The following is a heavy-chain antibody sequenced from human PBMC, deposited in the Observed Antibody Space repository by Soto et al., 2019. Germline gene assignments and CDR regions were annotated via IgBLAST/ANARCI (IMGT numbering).Heavy chain of an antibody. CDR1: GFTFSSYW. J-gene: IGHJ6*03. V-gene: IGHV3-74*01. D-gene: IGHD2-2*01. Sequence: EVQLVESGGGLVQPGGSLRLSCAASGFTFSSYWMHWVRQAPGKGLVWVSRINSDGSSTSYADSVKGRFTISRDNAKNTLYLQMNSLRAEDTAVYYCAREGLGYCSSTSRAALYYYYYYMDVWGKGTTVTVSS. CDR2: INSDGSST. CDR3: AREGLGYCSSTSRAALYYYYYYMDV.